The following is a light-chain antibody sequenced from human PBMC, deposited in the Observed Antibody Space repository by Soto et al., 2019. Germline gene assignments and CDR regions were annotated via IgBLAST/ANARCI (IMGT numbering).Light chain of an antibody. Sequence: DIQMTQSPSSLSASVGDRVTITCQASQDISNYLNWYQQKPGKAPKLLIYDASNLETGVPSRFSGSGSGTDFTFTISSLQPEDIATSYCQQYDNLPLTFGGGTKVDI. CDR1: QDISNY. CDR2: DAS. V-gene: IGKV1-33*01. CDR3: QQYDNLPLT. J-gene: IGKJ4*01.